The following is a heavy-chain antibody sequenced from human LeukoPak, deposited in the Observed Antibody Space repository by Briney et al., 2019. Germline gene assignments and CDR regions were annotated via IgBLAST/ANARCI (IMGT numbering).Heavy chain of an antibody. CDR1: GFTFSSYG. Sequence: GGSLRLSCAASGFTFSSYGMHWVRQAPGKGLEWVAVISYDGSNKYYADSVRGRFTISRDNSKNTLYLQMNSLRAEDTAVYYCARVGIGNWFDPWGQGTLVTVSS. CDR2: ISYDGSNK. CDR3: ARVGIGNWFDP. V-gene: IGHV3-30*03. D-gene: IGHD2-2*03. J-gene: IGHJ5*02.